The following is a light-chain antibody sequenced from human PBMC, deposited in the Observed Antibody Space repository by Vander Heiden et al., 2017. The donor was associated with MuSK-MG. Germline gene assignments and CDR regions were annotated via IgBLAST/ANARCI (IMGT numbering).Light chain of an antibody. CDR2: RNN. J-gene: IGLJ2*01. V-gene: IGLV1-44*01. CDR1: SSNIGSNT. Sequence: QSVLTQPPSASGIPGQRVTISCSGSSSNIGSNTVNWYQQLPGTAPKLLIYRNNQRPSGVPDRFSGSKSGTSASLAISGLQSEDEADYYCAAWDDSLNGVVFGGGTKLTVL. CDR3: AAWDDSLNGVV.